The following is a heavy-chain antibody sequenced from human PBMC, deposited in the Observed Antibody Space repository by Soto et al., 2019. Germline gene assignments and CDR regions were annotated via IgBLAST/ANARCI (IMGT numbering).Heavy chain of an antibody. V-gene: IGHV5-51*01. CDR2: IYPIDSDT. J-gene: IGHJ6*02. D-gene: IGHD3-3*01. CDR3: ARPSRGDFWSGYQPPKYYYYGMDV. Sequence: GESLKISCKGSGYSFTIYWIGWVRQMPGKGLEWMGIIYPIDSDTRYSPSFQGQVTISVDKSISTAYLQRSSLKASDTAMYYCARPSRGDFWSGYQPPKYYYYGMDVWGQGTTVTVSS. CDR1: GYSFTIYW.